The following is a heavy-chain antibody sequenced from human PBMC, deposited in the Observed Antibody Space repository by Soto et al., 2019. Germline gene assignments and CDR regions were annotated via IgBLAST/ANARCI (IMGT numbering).Heavy chain of an antibody. CDR3: AREGRGTVTLGPKAFDI. D-gene: IGHD4-17*01. J-gene: IGHJ3*02. CDR1: GGSISSYY. V-gene: IGHV4-59*01. CDR2: IYYSVST. Sequence: LSLTCTVSGGSISSYYWSWIRQPPGKGLEWIGYIYYSVSTNYNPSLKSRVTISVDTSKNQFSLKLSSVTAADTAVYYCAREGRGTVTLGPKAFDIWGQGTMVTVSS.